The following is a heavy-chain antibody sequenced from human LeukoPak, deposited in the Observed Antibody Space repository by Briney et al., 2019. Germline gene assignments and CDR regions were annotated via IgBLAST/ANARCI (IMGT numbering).Heavy chain of an antibody. V-gene: IGHV3-49*04. CDR3: TPDLGTVATVRGFMGVDY. D-gene: IGHD3-10*01. J-gene: IGHJ4*02. Sequence: GGSLRLSCTASGFTFGDYVMNWVRQAPGKGLEWVGFIRSKAYGGTTEYAASVKGRFTISRDDSKSIAYLQMNSVKTEDTAVYYCTPDLGTVATVRGFMGVDYWGQGTLVTISS. CDR1: GFTFGDYV. CDR2: IRSKAYGGTT.